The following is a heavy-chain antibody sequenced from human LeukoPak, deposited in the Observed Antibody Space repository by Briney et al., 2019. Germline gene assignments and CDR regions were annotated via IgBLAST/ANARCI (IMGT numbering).Heavy chain of an antibody. CDR3: ARTTDRSWSIAFDI. V-gene: IGHV4-4*07. D-gene: IGHD4-17*01. CDR1: GGSISSYY. CDR2: IYTSGST. J-gene: IGHJ3*02. Sequence: SETLSLTCTVSGGSISSYYWSWIRQPAGKGLEWIGRIYTSGSTYYNPSPKSRVTISVDTSKNQFSLKLSSVTAADTAVYYCARTTDRSWSIAFDIWGQGTMVTVSS.